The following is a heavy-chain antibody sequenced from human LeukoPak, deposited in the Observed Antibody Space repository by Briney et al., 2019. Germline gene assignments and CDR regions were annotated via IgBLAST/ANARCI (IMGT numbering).Heavy chain of an antibody. V-gene: IGHV1-18*01. CDR1: GYTFTSYG. CDR3: ARGRIAAAEEWFDP. D-gene: IGHD6-13*01. CDR2: ISGYNGNT. J-gene: IGHJ5*02. Sequence: GASVKVSCKASGYTFTSYGISWVRQAPGQGLEWMGWISGYNGNTKYAQNLQGRVTLTTDTSTNTAYMKLRSLRSDDTAVYYCARGRIAAAEEWFDPWGQGTLVTVSS.